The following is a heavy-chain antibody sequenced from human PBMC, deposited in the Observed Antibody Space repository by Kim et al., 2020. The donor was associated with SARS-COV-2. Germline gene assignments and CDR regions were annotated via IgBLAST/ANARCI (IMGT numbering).Heavy chain of an antibody. Sequence: GESLKISCKGSGYSFTSYWIGWVRQMPGKGLEWMGIIYPGDSDTRYSPSFQGQVTISADKSISTAYLQWSSLKASDTAMYYCASPGGLGYDDYYYYGMDVWGQGTTVTVSS. CDR3: ASPGGLGYDDYYYYGMDV. CDR2: IYPGDSDT. V-gene: IGHV5-51*01. CDR1: GYSFTSYW. D-gene: IGHD3-16*01. J-gene: IGHJ6*02.